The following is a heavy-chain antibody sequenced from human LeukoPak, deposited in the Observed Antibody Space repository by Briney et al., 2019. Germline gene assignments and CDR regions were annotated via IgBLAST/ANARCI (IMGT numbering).Heavy chain of an antibody. V-gene: IGHV3-21*01. CDR3: ARPATGYCSSAGCHWDS. Sequence: GGSLRFSCAPSEFTFSTHSMYWVRQAPGKGLDWVSPISASSNFIHYAESVRGRFTISRDNAKNSLYLQMNSLGAQDTAVYYCARPATGYCSSAGCHWDSWGQGTLVTVSS. D-gene: IGHD2-2*01. CDR1: EFTFSTHS. CDR2: ISASSNFI. J-gene: IGHJ4*02.